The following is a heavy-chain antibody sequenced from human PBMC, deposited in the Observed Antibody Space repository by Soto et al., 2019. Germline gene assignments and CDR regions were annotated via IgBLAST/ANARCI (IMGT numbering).Heavy chain of an antibody. CDR2: IYSGGST. D-gene: IGHD3-16*01. V-gene: IGHV3-66*01. Sequence: EVQLVESGGGLVQSGGSLRLSCAASGFTVSTKYMSWVRQAPGKGLEWVSVIYSGGSTFYADSVRGRFTISRDNSKNTVNLQMNSLRAEDTAVYYCARDPWAADYWGQGNLVTVSS. CDR1: GFTVSTKY. CDR3: ARDPWAADY. J-gene: IGHJ4*02.